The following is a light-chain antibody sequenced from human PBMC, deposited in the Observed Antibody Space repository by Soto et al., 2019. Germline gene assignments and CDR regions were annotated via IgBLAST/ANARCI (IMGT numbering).Light chain of an antibody. CDR1: QTIDSW. J-gene: IGKJ1*01. CDR2: KAS. CDR3: QQSYNSPQT. V-gene: IGKV1-5*03. Sequence: DIQMTQSPSTLSASVGDRVTITCRASQTIDSWLAWYQQRPGKPPNLLIYKASTLASGVPSRFSGSGSGTDFTLTISSLQPEDFATYSCQQSYNSPQTFGRGTKVDI.